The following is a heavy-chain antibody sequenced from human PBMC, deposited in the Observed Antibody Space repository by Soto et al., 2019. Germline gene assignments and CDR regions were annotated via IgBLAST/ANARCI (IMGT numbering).Heavy chain of an antibody. Sequence: PVGSLRLSCAASGFTVSSKYMNWVRQAPGKGLEWVSILWSAGLTYYADSVRGRFTISRDNSKNTLYLQMNNLRAEDSAIYYCARELPPDLWGQGTLVTVSS. CDR1: GFTVSSKY. CDR3: ARELPPDL. V-gene: IGHV3-53*01. J-gene: IGHJ5*02. CDR2: LWSAGLT. D-gene: IGHD2-15*01.